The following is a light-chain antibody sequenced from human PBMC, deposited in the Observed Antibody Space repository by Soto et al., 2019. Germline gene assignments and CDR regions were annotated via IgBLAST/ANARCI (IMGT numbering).Light chain of an antibody. V-gene: IGKV3-15*01. CDR3: QKYNNRRT. CDR1: QSVSSN. CDR2: GAS. J-gene: IGKJ1*01. Sequence: EIVMTQSPATLSVSPGERATLSCRASQSVSSNLAWYQQKPGQAPRLLIYGASTRATGIPARFSGSGSGTEFTLTISSLQSEDFAVYYCQKYNNRRTFGQGTKVDIK.